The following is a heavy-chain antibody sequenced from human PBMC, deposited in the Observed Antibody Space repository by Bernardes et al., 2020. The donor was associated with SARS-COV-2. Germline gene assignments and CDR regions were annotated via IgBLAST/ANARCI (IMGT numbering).Heavy chain of an antibody. CDR2: ISWNSGSL. CDR1: GFTFGDYA. J-gene: IGHJ4*02. D-gene: IGHD3-22*01. V-gene: IGHV3-9*01. CDR3: AKDIDYYDSSGYVDY. Sequence: GGSLILSCAASGFTFGDYAMHWVRQAPGQGLEWVSGISWNSGSLGYADSVKGRFTISRDNAKNSLYLQMNSLRAEDTALYYCAKDIDYYDSSGYVDYWGQGTLVTVS.